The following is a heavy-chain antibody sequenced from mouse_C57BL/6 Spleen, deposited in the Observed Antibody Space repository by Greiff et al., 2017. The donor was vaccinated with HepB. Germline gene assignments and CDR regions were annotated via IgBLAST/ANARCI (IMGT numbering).Heavy chain of an antibody. Sequence: EVQGVESGGDLVKPGGSLKLSCAASGFTFSSYGMSWVRQTPDKRLEWVATISSGGSYTYYPDSVKGRFTISRDNAKSNLYLQMSSLKSEDTAMYYCARQPYYYVSSYLYAMDYWGQGTSVTDSS. CDR1: GFTFSSYG. J-gene: IGHJ4*01. CDR3: ARQPYYYVSSYLYAMDY. D-gene: IGHD1-1*01. CDR2: ISSGGSYT. V-gene: IGHV5-6*01.